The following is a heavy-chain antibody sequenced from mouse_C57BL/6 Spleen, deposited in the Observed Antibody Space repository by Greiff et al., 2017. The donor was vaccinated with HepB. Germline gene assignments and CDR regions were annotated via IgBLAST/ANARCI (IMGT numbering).Heavy chain of an antibody. J-gene: IGHJ4*01. D-gene: IGHD2-10*02. Sequence: QVQLQQSGAELVRPGSSVKLSCKASGYTFTSYWMDWVKQRPGQGLEWIGNIYPSDSETHYNQKFKDKATLTVDKSSSTAYMQLSSLTSEDSAVYYCAREEYGSYAMDYWGQGTSVTVSS. CDR2: IYPSDSET. V-gene: IGHV1-61*01. CDR1: GYTFTSYW. CDR3: AREEYGSYAMDY.